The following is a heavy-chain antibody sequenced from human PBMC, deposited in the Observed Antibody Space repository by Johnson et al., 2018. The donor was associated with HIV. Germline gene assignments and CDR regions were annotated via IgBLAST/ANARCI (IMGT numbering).Heavy chain of an antibody. J-gene: IGHJ3*02. CDR2: IPYDGSDK. D-gene: IGHD3-16*01. V-gene: IGHV3-30*02. CDR1: GFSFSSYG. Sequence: QVQLVESGGGVVQPGGSLRLSCATSGFSFSSYGMYWVRQAPGKGLEWVSFIPYDGSDKYYTDSVKGRFTISRDNSKNTLYLQMNSLRAEDTAVYYCAKSPRGRLREGAFDIWGQGTMVTVSS. CDR3: AKSPRGRLREGAFDI.